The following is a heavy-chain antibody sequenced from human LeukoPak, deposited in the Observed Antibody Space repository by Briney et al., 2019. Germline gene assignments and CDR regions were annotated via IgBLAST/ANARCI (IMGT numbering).Heavy chain of an antibody. Sequence: GGSLRLSCAASGFTFSSYSMNWVRQAPGKGLEWVSSITRSSYIYYADSVKGRFTISRDNAKNSLYLQMNSLRAEDTAVYYCAELGITMIGGVWGKGTTVTISS. V-gene: IGHV3-21*01. D-gene: IGHD3-10*02. J-gene: IGHJ6*04. CDR3: AELGITMIGGV. CDR1: GFTFSSYS. CDR2: ITRSSYI.